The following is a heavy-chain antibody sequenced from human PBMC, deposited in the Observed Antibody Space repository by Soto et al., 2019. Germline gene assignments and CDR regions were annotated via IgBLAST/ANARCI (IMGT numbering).Heavy chain of an antibody. CDR3: ARLWFGELLQDY. Sequence: PSETLSLTCAVYGGSFVGYYCSCVRQPPGKGLEWIGEINHSGSTNYNPSLKSRVTISVDTSKNQFSLKLSSVTAADTAVYYCARLWFGELLQDYWGQGTLVTVSS. J-gene: IGHJ4*02. D-gene: IGHD3-10*01. CDR1: GGSFVGYY. CDR2: INHSGST. V-gene: IGHV4-34*01.